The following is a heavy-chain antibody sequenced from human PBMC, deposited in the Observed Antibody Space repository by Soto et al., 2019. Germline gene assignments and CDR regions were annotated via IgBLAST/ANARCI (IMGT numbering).Heavy chain of an antibody. J-gene: IGHJ6*02. Sequence: PGGSLRLSCAASGFTFSSYAMHWVRQAPGKGLEWVAVISYDGSNKYYADSVKGRFTISRDNSKNTLYLQMNSLRAEDTAVYYCARSRDDFWSGYRPTYYYYYGMDVWGQGTTVTV. CDR2: ISYDGSNK. CDR3: ARSRDDFWSGYRPTYYYYYGMDV. D-gene: IGHD3-3*01. V-gene: IGHV3-30-3*01. CDR1: GFTFSSYA.